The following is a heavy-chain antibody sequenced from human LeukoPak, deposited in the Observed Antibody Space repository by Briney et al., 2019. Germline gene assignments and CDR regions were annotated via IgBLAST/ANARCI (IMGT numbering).Heavy chain of an antibody. CDR1: GFTFSSYA. J-gene: IGHJ6*03. CDR3: TTAPGGGDFYYYYMDV. Sequence: GGSLRLSCAASGFTFSSYAMSWVRQAPGKGLEWVGRIKSKTDGGTTDYAAPVKGRFTISRDDSKNTLYLQMNSLKTEDTAVYYCTTAPGGGDFYYYYMDVWGKGTTVTISS. CDR2: IKSKTDGGTT. V-gene: IGHV3-15*01. D-gene: IGHD2-21*01.